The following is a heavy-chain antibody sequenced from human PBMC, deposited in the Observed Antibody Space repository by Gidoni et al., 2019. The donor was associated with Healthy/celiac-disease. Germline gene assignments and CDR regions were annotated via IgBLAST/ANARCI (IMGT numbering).Heavy chain of an antibody. J-gene: IGHJ4*02. V-gene: IGHV5-51*01. CDR3: ARRPSLYYYDSSGYYDY. CDR1: W. CDR2: IYPGDSDT. D-gene: IGHD3-22*01. Sequence: WVGWVRQMPGKGLEWMGIIYPGDSDTRYSPSFQGQVTISADKSISTAYLQWSSLKASDTAMYYCARRPSLYYYDSSGYYDYWGQGTLVTVSS.